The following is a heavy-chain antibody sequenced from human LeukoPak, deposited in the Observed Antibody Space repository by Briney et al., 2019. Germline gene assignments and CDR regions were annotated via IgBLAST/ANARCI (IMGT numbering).Heavy chain of an antibody. CDR1: GFTFISYG. CDR2: ISYDGSNK. J-gene: IGHJ4*02. CDR3: AKGNYATYYFDY. Sequence: GRSLRLSCAASGFTFISYGMHWVRQAPGKGLEWVAVISYDGSNKYYADSVKGRFTISRDNSKNTLYLQMNSLRAEDTAVYYCAKGNYATYYFDYWGQGTLVTVSS. V-gene: IGHV3-30*18. D-gene: IGHD3-16*01.